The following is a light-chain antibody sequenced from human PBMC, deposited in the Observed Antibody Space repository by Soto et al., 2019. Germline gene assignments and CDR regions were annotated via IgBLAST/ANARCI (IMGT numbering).Light chain of an antibody. Sequence: DIQMTLSPSSLSASVGDRVTITCRTSQTVSSNLNWYQRKPGKAPSLLIYASSTLQSGVPSRFIGSGSETEFTLTISSLQPEDFATYYCQQDNMTPFTFGPGTKVDI. CDR3: QQDNMTPFT. CDR2: ASS. CDR1: QTVSSN. V-gene: IGKV1-39*01. J-gene: IGKJ3*01.